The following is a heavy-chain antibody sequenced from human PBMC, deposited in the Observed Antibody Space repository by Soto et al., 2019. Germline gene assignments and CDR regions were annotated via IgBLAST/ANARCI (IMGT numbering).Heavy chain of an antibody. CDR1: GFTFTSSA. Sequence: VASVKVSCKASGFTFTSSAVQWVRQARGQRLEWIGWIVVGSGNTNYAQKFQERVTITRDMSTSTAYMELSSLRSEDTAVYYCAADIRAPGAFDIWGQGTMVTVSS. V-gene: IGHV1-58*01. CDR3: AADIRAPGAFDI. J-gene: IGHJ3*02. CDR2: IVVGSGNT.